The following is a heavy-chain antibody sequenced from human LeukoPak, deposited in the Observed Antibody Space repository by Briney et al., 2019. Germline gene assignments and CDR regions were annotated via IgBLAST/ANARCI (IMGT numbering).Heavy chain of an antibody. CDR2: ISGSGGIT. J-gene: IGHJ4*02. D-gene: IGHD3-10*01. V-gene: IGHV3-23*01. CDR3: AKAQVPESYGSGSYYVGFDY. CDR1: GFTFSRYA. Sequence: GGSLRLSCAASGFTFSRYAVGWVRQVPGEGLEWVSAISGSGGITYYADSVKGRFTISRDNSKNTLYLQMNSLRAEDTAIYYCAKAQVPESYGSGSYYVGFDYWGQGTLVTVSS.